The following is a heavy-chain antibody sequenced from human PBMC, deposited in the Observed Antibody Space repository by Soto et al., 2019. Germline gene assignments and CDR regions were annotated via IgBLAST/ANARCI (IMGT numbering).Heavy chain of an antibody. CDR3: ARVIAAAVHWFAP. CDR1: GGSISSSYW. V-gene: IGHV4-4*02. D-gene: IGHD6-13*01. J-gene: IGHJ5*02. Sequence: QVQLQESGPGLVKPSGTLSLTCAVSGGSISSSYWWSWVRQPPGKGLEWIGDIYHSGNTNYNPSLKSRVTISVDKSKNQFSLNLSSVTAPDTAVYYCARVIAAAVHWFAPWGQGTLVTVSS. CDR2: IYHSGNT.